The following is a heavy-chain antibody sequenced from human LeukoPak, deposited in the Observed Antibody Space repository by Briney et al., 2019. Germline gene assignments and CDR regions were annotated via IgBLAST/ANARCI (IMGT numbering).Heavy chain of an antibody. J-gene: IGHJ6*04. D-gene: IGHD3-10*01. V-gene: IGHV1-8*03. CDR2: MNPNSGNT. Sequence: ASVKVSCKASGYTFTSYDINWVRQATGQGLEWMGWMNPNSGNTGYAQKFQGRVTITRNTSISTAYMELSSLRPEDTAVYYCARDKFTGSGSPPYGMDVWGKGTTVTISS. CDR1: GYTFTSYD. CDR3: ARDKFTGSGSPPYGMDV.